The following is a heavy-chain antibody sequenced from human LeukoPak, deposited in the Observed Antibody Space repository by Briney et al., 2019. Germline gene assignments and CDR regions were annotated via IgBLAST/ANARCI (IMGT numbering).Heavy chain of an antibody. Sequence: ASVKVSCKASGYTFTGYYMHWVRQAPGQGLKWMGWINPNSGGTNYAQKFQGRVTMTRDTSISTAYMELSGLRSDDTAVYYCARGKSPQQWLGPTTYTPNWFDPWGQGTLVTVSS. J-gene: IGHJ5*02. CDR2: INPNSGGT. V-gene: IGHV1-2*02. CDR3: ARGKSPQQWLGPTTYTPNWFDP. D-gene: IGHD6-19*01. CDR1: GYTFTGYY.